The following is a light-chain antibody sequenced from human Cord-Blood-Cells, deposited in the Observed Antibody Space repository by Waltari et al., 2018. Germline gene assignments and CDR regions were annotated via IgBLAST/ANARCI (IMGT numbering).Light chain of an antibody. CDR2: SNK. CDR3: AAWDDSLNGVV. J-gene: IGLJ2*01. V-gene: IGLV1-44*01. CDR1: SSNTGSNT. Sequence: QSVLTQPPSASGTPGQRVTISCSGSSSNTGSNTVNWYQQLPGTAPKLLIYSNKQRPSGVPDRFSGSKSGTSASLAISGLQSEDEADYYCAAWDDSLNGVVFGGGTKLTVL.